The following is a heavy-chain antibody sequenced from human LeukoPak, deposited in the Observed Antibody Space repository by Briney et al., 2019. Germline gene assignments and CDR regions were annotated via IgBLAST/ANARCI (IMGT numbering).Heavy chain of an antibody. J-gene: IGHJ4*02. Sequence: GASVKVSCKASGYTFTGYYMHWVRQAPGQGLEWMGWINPNSGGTNYAQKFQGRVTMTRDTSISTAYMELRSLRSDDTAVYYCARAGPYCSSTSCYAAYWGQGTLVTVSS. D-gene: IGHD2-2*01. CDR1: GYTFTGYY. V-gene: IGHV1-2*02. CDR2: INPNSGGT. CDR3: ARAGPYCSSTSCYAAY.